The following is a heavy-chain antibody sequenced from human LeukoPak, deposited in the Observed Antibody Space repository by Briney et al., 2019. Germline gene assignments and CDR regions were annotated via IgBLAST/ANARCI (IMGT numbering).Heavy chain of an antibody. CDR3: AKDVGRSSFWYFDL. D-gene: IGHD6-6*01. J-gene: IGHJ2*01. CDR2: MSDSGGAT. Sequence: GGSLRLSCAASGFTFSIYGMSWVRHAPGKGLDWVSSMSDSGGATYYADSVKGRFTISRDNSKNTLYLQMNSLRAEDTAVYYCAKDVGRSSFWYFDLWGRGTLVTVSS. CDR1: GFTFSIYG. V-gene: IGHV3-23*01.